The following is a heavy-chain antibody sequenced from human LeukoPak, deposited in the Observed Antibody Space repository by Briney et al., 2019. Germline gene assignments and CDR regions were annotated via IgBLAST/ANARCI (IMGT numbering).Heavy chain of an antibody. Sequence: ASVKVSCKASGYTLTSYGISWVRQAPGQGLEWMGWISAYNGNTNYAQKLQGRVTMTTDTSTSTAYMELRSLRSDDTAVYYCARDGLYGSGSYYFDYWGQGTLVTVSS. J-gene: IGHJ4*02. V-gene: IGHV1-18*01. D-gene: IGHD3-10*01. CDR3: ARDGLYGSGSYYFDY. CDR1: GYTLTSYG. CDR2: ISAYNGNT.